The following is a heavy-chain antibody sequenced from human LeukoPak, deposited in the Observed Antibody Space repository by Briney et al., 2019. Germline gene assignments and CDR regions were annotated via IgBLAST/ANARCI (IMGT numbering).Heavy chain of an antibody. D-gene: IGHD3-22*01. V-gene: IGHV4-31*03. Sequence: SQTLSLTCTVSGGSISSGGYYWSWIRQHPGKGLEWIGYIYYSGSTYYNPSIKSRVTISVDTSKNQFSLKLSSVTAAETAVYFCARDRGRGYDYNSGDFDYWGQGTLVTVSS. CDR1: GGSISSGGYY. CDR3: ARDRGRGYDYNSGDFDY. J-gene: IGHJ4*02. CDR2: IYYSGST.